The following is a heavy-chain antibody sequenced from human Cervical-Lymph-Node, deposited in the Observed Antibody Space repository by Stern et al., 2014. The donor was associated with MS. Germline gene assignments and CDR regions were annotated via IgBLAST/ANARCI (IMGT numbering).Heavy chain of an antibody. V-gene: IGHV4-4*07. J-gene: IGHJ4*02. D-gene: IGHD6-6*01. Sequence: QLQLQESGPGLVKPSETLSLVCTVSGGSISGFYWSWIRQPAGKGLDWIGRIYASGSTDQNPSLKSRVTMSVDTSKNQFSLKLSSVNAADTAVYYCARDLRSDYSSSGFDYWGQGTLVTVSS. CDR3: ARDLRSDYSSSGFDY. CDR2: IYASGST. CDR1: GGSISGFY.